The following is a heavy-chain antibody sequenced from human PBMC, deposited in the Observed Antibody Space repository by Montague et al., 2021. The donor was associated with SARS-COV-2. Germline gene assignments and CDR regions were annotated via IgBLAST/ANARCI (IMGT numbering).Heavy chain of an antibody. V-gene: IGHV4-59*01. J-gene: IGHJ5*02. Sequence: SETLSLTCAVYGGSFSGYYWSWIRQPPGKGLEWIGYISYSGSTNYNPSLKSRVTMSVDTSKNHFSLKLNSVTAADTAVYYCARDGCSGGSCYYNWFDPWGQGSLASV. D-gene: IGHD2-15*01. CDR3: ARDGCSGGSCYYNWFDP. CDR2: ISYSGST. CDR1: GGSFSGYY.